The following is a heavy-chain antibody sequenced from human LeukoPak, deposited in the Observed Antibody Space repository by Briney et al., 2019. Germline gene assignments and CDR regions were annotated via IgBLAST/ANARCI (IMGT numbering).Heavy chain of an antibody. CDR2: ISYDGSNK. Sequence: GESLKISCKGSGYSFSNSWIGWVRQAPGKGLEWVAVISYDGSNKYYADSVKGRFTISRDNSKNTLYLQMNSLRAEDTAVYYCAKDRIQLWGVVFDYWGQGTLVTVSS. D-gene: IGHD5-18*01. V-gene: IGHV3-30*18. J-gene: IGHJ4*02. CDR1: GYSFSNSW. CDR3: AKDRIQLWGVVFDY.